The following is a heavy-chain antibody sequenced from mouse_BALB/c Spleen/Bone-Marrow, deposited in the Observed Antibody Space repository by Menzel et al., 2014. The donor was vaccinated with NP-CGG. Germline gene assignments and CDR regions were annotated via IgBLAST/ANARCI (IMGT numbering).Heavy chain of an antibody. J-gene: IGHJ1*01. CDR3: ARRANYWYFDV. Sequence: ESGPELVKPGALVKISCKASGYTFTSYDINWVKQRPGQGLEWIGWIYPGDGSTKYNEKFKGKATLTADNSFSTAYMQLSSLTSENSAVYFCARRANYWYFDVWGAGTTVTVSS. V-gene: IGHV1S33*01. CDR2: IYPGDGST. CDR1: GYTFTSYD. D-gene: IGHD2-3*01.